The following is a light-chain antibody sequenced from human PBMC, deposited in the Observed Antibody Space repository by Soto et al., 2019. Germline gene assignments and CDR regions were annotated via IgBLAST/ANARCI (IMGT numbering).Light chain of an antibody. CDR2: GAS. Sequence: DIVLTQSPGTLSLSPGERATLSCRASQSVSSNYLAWYQQKPGQAPRLLIYGASSGVTGIPDRFSGSGSGTDFSLTISRLEPEDVAVYYCQQYVTSPWTFGQGTKVEIK. V-gene: IGKV3-20*01. CDR3: QQYVTSPWT. CDR1: QSVSSNY. J-gene: IGKJ1*01.